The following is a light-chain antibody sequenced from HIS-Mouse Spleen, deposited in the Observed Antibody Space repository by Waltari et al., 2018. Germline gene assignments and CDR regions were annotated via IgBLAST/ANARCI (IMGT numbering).Light chain of an antibody. CDR2: KDN. J-gene: IGLJ3*02. CDR3: LSADSSGTWV. Sequence: SYELTQPPSVSVSLGQMARITCSGEALPKKYAYWYQQKPGQFPVLVIYKDNERPSGFHERFSGSSSGTIVTLTISGVQAEDEADYYCLSADSSGTWVFGGGTKLTVL. CDR1: ALPKKY. V-gene: IGLV3-16*01.